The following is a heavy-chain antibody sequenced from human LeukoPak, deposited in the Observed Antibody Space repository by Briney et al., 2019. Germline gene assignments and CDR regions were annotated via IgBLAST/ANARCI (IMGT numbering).Heavy chain of an antibody. J-gene: IGHJ3*01. CDR1: GFTFSDYT. CDR2: ISSSSTYI. V-gene: IGHV3-21*01. CDR3: ARQAVARPFDL. Sequence: GVLRLSCAASGFTFSDYTINWVRQAPGTGLEWVSSISSSSTYIHYADSVKGRFTISRDNAKNSVYLQMNSLRAEDTAVYYCARQAVARPFDLWGQGTMVAVSS.